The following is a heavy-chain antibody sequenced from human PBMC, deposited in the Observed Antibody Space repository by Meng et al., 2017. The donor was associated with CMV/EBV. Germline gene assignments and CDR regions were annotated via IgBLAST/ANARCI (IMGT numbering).Heavy chain of an antibody. CDR3: AIIGYKEWDY. Sequence: ESLKLSCTVSGVSISSSSYYWVWIRQPPGKGLEWIVSIYYSGSTYYNPSLKSRVTISVDTSKNQFSLKLSSVTAADTAVYYCAIIGYKEWDYWGQGTLVTVSS. J-gene: IGHJ4*02. D-gene: IGHD3-3*01. V-gene: IGHV4-39*07. CDR2: IYYSGST. CDR1: GVSISSSSYY.